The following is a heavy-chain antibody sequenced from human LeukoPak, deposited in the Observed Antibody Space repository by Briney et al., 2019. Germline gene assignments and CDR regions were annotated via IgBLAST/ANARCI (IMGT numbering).Heavy chain of an antibody. CDR1: GYTFTSYA. V-gene: IGHV7-4-1*02. J-gene: IGHJ5*02. D-gene: IGHD3-3*01. Sequence: ASVKVSCKASGYTFTSYAMNWVRQAPGQGLEWMGWINTNTGYPTYAQGFTGRFVFSLDTSVSTAYLQISSLKAEDTAVYYCASTIGVAMGNWFDPWGQGTLVTVSS. CDR3: ASTIGVAMGNWFDP. CDR2: INTNTGYP.